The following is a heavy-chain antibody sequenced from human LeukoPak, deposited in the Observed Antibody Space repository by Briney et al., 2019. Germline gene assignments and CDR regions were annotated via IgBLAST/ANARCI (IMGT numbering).Heavy chain of an antibody. V-gene: IGHV3-15*01. Sequence: GGSLRLSCAASGFTFSNAWMSWVRQAPGKGLEWVGRIKNKADGGTADYAAPVKGRFTISRDDSKNTLYLQMNSLKTEDTGVYYCTATAYWGQGTLVTVSS. CDR2: IKNKADGGTA. J-gene: IGHJ4*02. CDR3: TATAY. D-gene: IGHD2-21*02. CDR1: GFTFSNAW.